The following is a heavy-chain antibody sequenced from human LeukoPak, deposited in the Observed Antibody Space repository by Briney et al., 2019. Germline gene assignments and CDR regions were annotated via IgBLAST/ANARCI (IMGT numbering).Heavy chain of an antibody. CDR3: ARRGGYCSSTSCFDY. D-gene: IGHD2-2*01. CDR2: IYYSGST. CDR1: GGSISSSSYY. V-gene: IGHV4-39*01. Sequence: PSETLSLTCTVSGGSISSSSYYWGWIRQPPGKGLEWIGSIYYSGSTYYNPSLKSRVTISVDTSKNQFSLKLSSVTAADTAVYYCARRGGYCSSTSCFDYWGQGTLVTVSS. J-gene: IGHJ4*02.